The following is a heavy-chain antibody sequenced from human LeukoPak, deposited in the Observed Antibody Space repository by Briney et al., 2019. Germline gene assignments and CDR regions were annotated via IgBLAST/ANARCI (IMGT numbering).Heavy chain of an antibody. CDR2: IYYSGST. J-gene: IGHJ4*02. Sequence: SETLSLTCTVSGGSISSSSYYWGWIRQPPGKGLEWIGSIYYSGSTYYNPSLKSRVTISVDTSKNRFSLKLSSVTAADTAVYYCARHRRYCSSTSCYALDYWGQGTLVTVSS. V-gene: IGHV4-39*01. D-gene: IGHD2-2*01. CDR3: ARHRRYCSSTSCYALDY. CDR1: GGSISSSSYY.